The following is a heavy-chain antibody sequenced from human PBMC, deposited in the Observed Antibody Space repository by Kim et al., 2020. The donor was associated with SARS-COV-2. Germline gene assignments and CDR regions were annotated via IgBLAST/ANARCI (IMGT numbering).Heavy chain of an antibody. V-gene: IGHV1-3*01. CDR2: T. Sequence: TKYDQMLQGRGHINRYTSQSPAYMELSSLRSEDTAWYYCARVQQLVGFDYWGQGTLVTVSS. CDR3: ARVQQLVGFDY. J-gene: IGHJ4*02. D-gene: IGHD6-13*01.